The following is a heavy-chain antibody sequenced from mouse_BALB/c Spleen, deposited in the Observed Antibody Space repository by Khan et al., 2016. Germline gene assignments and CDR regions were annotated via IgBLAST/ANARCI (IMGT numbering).Heavy chain of an antibody. CDR2: ISTYYGDA. D-gene: IGHD1-2*01. CDR3: ARGTTALFYSLDC. V-gene: IGHV1S137*01. J-gene: IGHJ4*01. CDR1: GYTFTDYD. Sequence: QVRLQQSGAELVRPGVSVKISCKGSGYTFTDYDLHWVKQSHAKSLEWIGIISTYYGDATYNQKFKGKATMTVDKSSSTAYMELARLTSEDSAIYYCARGTTALFYSLDCGAQGTSVTVSS.